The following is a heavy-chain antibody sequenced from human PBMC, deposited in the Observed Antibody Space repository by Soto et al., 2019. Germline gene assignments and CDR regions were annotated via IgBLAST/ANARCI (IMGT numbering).Heavy chain of an antibody. CDR2: ISGYNGNT. V-gene: IGHV1-18*01. CDR3: EREGPAPYYCYGMDV. Sequence: QVQLVQSRGEVKKPGASVKVSCKTSGYSFTTYGISWVRQAPGQGLEWMGWISGYNGNTNYAQNLQGRVTMTTDTSTSTAYMELRSLRSDDTAVYYCEREGPAPYYCYGMDVWGQGSTVTVSS. CDR1: GYSFTTYG. J-gene: IGHJ6*02.